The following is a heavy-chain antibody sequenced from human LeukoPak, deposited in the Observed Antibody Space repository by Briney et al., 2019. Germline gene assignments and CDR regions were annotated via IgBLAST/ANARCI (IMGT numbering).Heavy chain of an antibody. CDR2: IKRKADGGTA. D-gene: IGHD6-19*01. Sequence: PGGSLRLSCAASGFTFNNAWMSWVRQVPGKGLEWVGHIKRKADGGTAAYAAPVQGRFTISRDDSKKTLYLQMNSLKTEDTAVYYCATGLTPRAYSSGWYGAFDVWGQGTMVTVSS. J-gene: IGHJ3*01. CDR3: ATGLTPRAYSSGWYGAFDV. CDR1: GFTFNNAW. V-gene: IGHV3-15*01.